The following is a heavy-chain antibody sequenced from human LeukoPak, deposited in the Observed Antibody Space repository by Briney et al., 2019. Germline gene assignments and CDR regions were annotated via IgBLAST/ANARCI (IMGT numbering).Heavy chain of an antibody. Sequence: PGGSLRLSCAASGFTFSSYGMHWVRQAPGKGLEWVAVISYDGSNKYYADSVKGRFTISRDNSKNTLYLQMNSLRAEDTAVYYCAKDPGNWDIVATDFDYWGQGTLVTVSS. CDR3: AKDPGNWDIVATDFDY. J-gene: IGHJ4*02. CDR2: ISYDGSNK. D-gene: IGHD5-12*01. CDR1: GFTFSSYG. V-gene: IGHV3-30*18.